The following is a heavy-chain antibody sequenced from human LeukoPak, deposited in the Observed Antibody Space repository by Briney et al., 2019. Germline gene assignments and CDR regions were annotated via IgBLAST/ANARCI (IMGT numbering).Heavy chain of an antibody. D-gene: IGHD3-9*01. CDR3: ARDISYDILTGYYFDY. CDR1: GFTFSSYA. Sequence: GSLRLSCAASGFTFSSYAMHWVRQAPGKGLEYVSATSSNGGSTYYANSVKGRFTISRDNSKTTLYLQMGSLRAEDMAVYYCARDISYDILTGYYFDYWGQGTLVTVSS. V-gene: IGHV3-64*01. J-gene: IGHJ4*02. CDR2: TSSNGGST.